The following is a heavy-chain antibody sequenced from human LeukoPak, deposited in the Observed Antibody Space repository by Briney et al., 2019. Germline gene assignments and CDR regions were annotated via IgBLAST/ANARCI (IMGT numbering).Heavy chain of an antibody. CDR2: IYYSGST. Sequence: SETLSLTCTVSGGSISSYYWSWIRQPPGKGLEWTGYIYYSGSTNYNPSLKSRVTISVDTSKNQFSLKLSSVTAADTAVYYCARWQAGYSGDARDGFDYWGQGTLVTVSS. J-gene: IGHJ4*02. CDR3: ARWQAGYSGDARDGFDY. D-gene: IGHD5-12*01. V-gene: IGHV4-59*12. CDR1: GGSISSYY.